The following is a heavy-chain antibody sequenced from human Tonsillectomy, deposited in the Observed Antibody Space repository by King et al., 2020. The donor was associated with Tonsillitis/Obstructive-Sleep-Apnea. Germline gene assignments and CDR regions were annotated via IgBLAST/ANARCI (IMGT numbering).Heavy chain of an antibody. CDR3: ARDFGGYNWNSRVDS. Sequence: VQLVESGGGLVKPGGSLRLSCAASGFTFSSYSFNWVRQAPGKGLEWVSSISFSGSYIYYADSVKGRFAISRVNAKNSLYLQMNSLRAEDTAVYYCARDFGGYNWNSRVDSWGQGTLVTVSS. CDR2: ISFSGSYI. D-gene: IGHD1-7*01. J-gene: IGHJ4*02. CDR1: GFTFSSYS. V-gene: IGHV3-21*01.